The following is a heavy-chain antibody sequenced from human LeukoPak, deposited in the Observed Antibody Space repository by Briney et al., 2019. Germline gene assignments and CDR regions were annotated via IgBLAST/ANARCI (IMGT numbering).Heavy chain of an antibody. CDR3: AKFDSSGWYYFDY. CDR1: GFTFSSYA. CDR2: ISGSGGST. D-gene: IGHD6-19*01. Sequence: GGSLRLSCAASGFTFSSYAMSWIRQAPGKGLEWVSAISGSGGSTYYADSVNGQFTISRNNSKNTLYLQMSSLRAEDTAVYYCAKFDSSGWYYFDYWGQGTLVTVSS. J-gene: IGHJ4*02. V-gene: IGHV3-23*01.